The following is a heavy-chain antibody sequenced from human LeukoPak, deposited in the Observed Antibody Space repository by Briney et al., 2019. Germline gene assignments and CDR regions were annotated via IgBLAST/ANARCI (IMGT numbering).Heavy chain of an antibody. CDR3: AREYYDNSGGEDAFDI. CDR1: GFTISSNY. J-gene: IGHJ3*02. V-gene: IGHV3-53*01. Sequence: GGSLRLSCAASGFTISSNYMNWLRQAPGKGLEWVSVIYSGGSTFYADSVEGRFTISRDNSNNTLYLQMNSLRAEDTAMYYCAREYYDNSGGEDAFDIWGPGTMVTISS. D-gene: IGHD3-22*01. CDR2: IYSGGST.